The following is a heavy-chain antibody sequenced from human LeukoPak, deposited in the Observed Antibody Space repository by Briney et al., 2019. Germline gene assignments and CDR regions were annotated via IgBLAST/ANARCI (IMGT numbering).Heavy chain of an antibody. CDR3: ARGRYCSGGSCSGSYFDY. CDR2: VSGSGGST. CDR1: GLTFSSYA. D-gene: IGHD2-15*01. J-gene: IGHJ4*02. Sequence: PGGSLRLSCAASGLTFSSYAMSWVRQAPGKGLEWVSGVSGSGGSTYYEDPVKGRFTISRDNSKNTLYLQMNSLRAEDTALYDCARGRYCSGGSCSGSYFDYWGQGTLVTVSS. V-gene: IGHV3-23*01.